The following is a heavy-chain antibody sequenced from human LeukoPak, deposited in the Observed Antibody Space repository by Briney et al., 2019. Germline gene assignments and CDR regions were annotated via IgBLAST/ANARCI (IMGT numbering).Heavy chain of an antibody. CDR1: GGSISSYY. D-gene: IGHD3-3*01. J-gene: IGHJ6*02. CDR3: ARQGLYDFWSANHCYGMDV. CDR2: IYYSGST. Sequence: SETLSLTCTVSGGSISSYYWSWIRQPPGKGLEWIGYIYYSGSTNYNPSLKSRVTISVDTSKNQFSLKLSSVTAADTAVYYCARQGLYDFWSANHCYGMDVWGQGTTVTVSS. V-gene: IGHV4-59*08.